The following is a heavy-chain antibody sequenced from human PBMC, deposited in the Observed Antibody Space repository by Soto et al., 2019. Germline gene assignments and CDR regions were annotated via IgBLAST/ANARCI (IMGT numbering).Heavy chain of an antibody. Sequence: SETLSLTCAVYGGSFSGYYWSWIRQPPGKGLEWIGEINHSGSTNYNPSLKSRVTISVDTSKNQFSLKLSSVTAADTAVYYCARGRIYDSSGYYFDPWGQGTLVTVSS. CDR3: ARGRIYDSSGYYFDP. CDR2: INHSGST. J-gene: IGHJ5*02. D-gene: IGHD3-22*01. V-gene: IGHV4-34*01. CDR1: GGSFSGYY.